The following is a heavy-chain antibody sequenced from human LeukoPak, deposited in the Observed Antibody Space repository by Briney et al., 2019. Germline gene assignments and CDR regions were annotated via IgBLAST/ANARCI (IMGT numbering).Heavy chain of an antibody. Sequence: SETLSLTCTVSGGSISSYYWSWIRQPAGKGLEWIGRIYTSGSTNYNPSLKSRVTMSVDTSKNQFSLKLSSVTAADTAVYYCATDVSSGWLDDAFDIWGQGTMVTVSS. CDR2: IYTSGST. CDR3: ATDVSSGWLDDAFDI. CDR1: GGSISSYY. J-gene: IGHJ3*02. D-gene: IGHD6-19*01. V-gene: IGHV4-4*07.